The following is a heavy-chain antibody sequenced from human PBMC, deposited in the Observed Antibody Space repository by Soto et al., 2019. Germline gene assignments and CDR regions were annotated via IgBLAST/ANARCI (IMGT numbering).Heavy chain of an antibody. J-gene: IGHJ6*02. CDR2: TSGSGGST. CDR1: GFTFSSYS. D-gene: IGHD3-9*01. Sequence: HPGGSLRLSCAASGFTFSSYSISWVRQAPWKGLEWVSATSGSGGSTYYADSVKGRFTISRDNSKNTLYLQMNSLRAEDTAVYYCAENYDILTGYYPYEYYDGMDVWGQGTTVTVSS. V-gene: IGHV3-23*01. CDR3: AENYDILTGYYPYEYYDGMDV.